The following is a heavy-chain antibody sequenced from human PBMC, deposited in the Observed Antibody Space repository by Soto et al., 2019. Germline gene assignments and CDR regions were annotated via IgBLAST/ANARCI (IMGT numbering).Heavy chain of an antibody. D-gene: IGHD1-26*01. CDR1: GGSFSGYY. Sequence: PSETLSLTCAAYGGSFSGYYWSWIRQPPGKGLEWIGEINHSGSTNYNPSLKSRVTISVDPSKNQFSLKLGSVTAADTAVYYCARRGSTRFDYWGQGTLVTVSS. J-gene: IGHJ4*02. CDR2: INHSGST. CDR3: ARRGSTRFDY. V-gene: IGHV4-34*01.